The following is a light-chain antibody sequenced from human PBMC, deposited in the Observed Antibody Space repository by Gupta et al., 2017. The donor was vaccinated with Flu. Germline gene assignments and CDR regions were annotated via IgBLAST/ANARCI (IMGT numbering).Light chain of an antibody. Sequence: EIVLTQSPGTLSLSPGERATLSCRASQSVGTNYVAWYQKKSGQAPRLIIYGACRRATGTPDRFRGSGYGKEFTLTSSRREPEDFAVYYRQQDSSSRSFGHGTKVDIK. CDR1: QSVGTNY. CDR2: GAC. CDR3: QQDSSSRS. V-gene: IGKV3-20*01. J-gene: IGKJ3*01.